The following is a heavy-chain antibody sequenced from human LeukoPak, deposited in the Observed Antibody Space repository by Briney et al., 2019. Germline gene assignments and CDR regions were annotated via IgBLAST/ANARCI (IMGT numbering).Heavy chain of an antibody. D-gene: IGHD3-10*01. Sequence: PGGSLRLSCAASGFTFSSYSMNWVRQAPGKWLEWVSSISSSSSYIYYADSVKGRFTISRDNAKNSLYLQMNSLRAEDTAVYYCARATYGSGSYYPYWGQGTLVTVSS. CDR1: GFTFSSYS. J-gene: IGHJ4*02. CDR3: ARATYGSGSYYPY. CDR2: ISSSSSYI. V-gene: IGHV3-21*01.